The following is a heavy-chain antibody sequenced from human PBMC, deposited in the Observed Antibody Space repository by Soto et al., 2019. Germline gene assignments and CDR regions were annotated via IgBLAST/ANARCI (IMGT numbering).Heavy chain of an antibody. CDR2: INSDGSST. CDR3: ASPAAGTFGPFY. D-gene: IGHD6-13*01. Sequence: EVQLVESGGGLVQPGGSLRLSCAASGFTFSSYWMHWVRQAPGNGLVWVSRINSDGSSTSYADSVKGRFTISRDNAKNTLYLQMNSLRAEDTAVYYCASPAAGTFGPFYWGQGTLVTVSS. CDR1: GFTFSSYW. V-gene: IGHV3-74*01. J-gene: IGHJ4*02.